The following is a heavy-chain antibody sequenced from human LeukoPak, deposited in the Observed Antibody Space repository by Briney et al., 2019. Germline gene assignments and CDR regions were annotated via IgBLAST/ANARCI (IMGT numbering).Heavy chain of an antibody. J-gene: IGHJ4*02. CDR3: AKKGITYYYDSSGYSN. Sequence: PGGSLRLSCAASGFTFRTYEMNWVRQAPGKGLEWVSYISSSGGTIYYADSVKGRFTISRDNAKNSLYLQMNSLRAEDTAVYYCAKKGITYYYDSSGYSNWGQGTLVTVSS. CDR1: GFTFRTYE. CDR2: ISSSGGTI. D-gene: IGHD3-22*01. V-gene: IGHV3-48*03.